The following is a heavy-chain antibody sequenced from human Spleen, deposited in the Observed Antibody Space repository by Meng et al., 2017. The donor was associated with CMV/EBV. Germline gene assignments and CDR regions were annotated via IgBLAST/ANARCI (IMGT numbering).Heavy chain of an antibody. CDR2: IYYSGST. CDR1: GGSISSYY. J-gene: IGHJ6*02. D-gene: IGHD2/OR15-2a*01. Sequence: SETLSLTCTVSGGSISSYYWSWIRQPPGKGLEWIGYIYYSGSTNYNPSLKSRVTISVDTSKNQFSLKLSSVTAADTAVYYCARRNMNYYGMDVWGQGTTVTVSS. CDR3: ARRNMNYYGMDV. V-gene: IGHV4-59*01.